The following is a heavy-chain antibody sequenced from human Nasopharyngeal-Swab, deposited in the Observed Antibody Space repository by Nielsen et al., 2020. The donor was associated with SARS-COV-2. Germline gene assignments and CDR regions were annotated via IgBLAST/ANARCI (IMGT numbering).Heavy chain of an antibody. CDR2: ISYNGSNK. D-gene: IGHD3-10*01. Sequence: VRQAPGKGLEWVAVISYNGSNKYYADSVKGRFTISRDNSKNTLYLQMNSLRAEDTAVYYCARDGFQLWFGELGSGDAFDIWGQGTMVTVSS. CDR3: ARDGFQLWFGELGSGDAFDI. J-gene: IGHJ3*02. V-gene: IGHV3-30-3*01.